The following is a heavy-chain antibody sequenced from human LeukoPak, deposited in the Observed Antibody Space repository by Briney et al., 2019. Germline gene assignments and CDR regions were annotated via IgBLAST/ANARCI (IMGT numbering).Heavy chain of an antibody. CDR2: ISGSGGST. J-gene: IGHJ5*02. CDR1: GFTFSSYA. Sequence: QAGGSLRPSCAASGFTFSSYAMSWVRQAPGKGLEWVSAISGSGGSTYYADSVKGRFTISRDNSKNTLYLQMNSLRAEDTAVYHCARQRRNTITIKDWFDPWGQGTLVTVSS. D-gene: IGHD3-9*01. V-gene: IGHV3-23*01. CDR3: ARQRRNTITIKDWFDP.